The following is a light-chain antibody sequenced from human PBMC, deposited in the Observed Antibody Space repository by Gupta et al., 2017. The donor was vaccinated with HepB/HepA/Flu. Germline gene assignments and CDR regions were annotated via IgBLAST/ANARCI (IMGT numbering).Light chain of an antibody. J-gene: IGLJ2*01. V-gene: IGLV3-21*03. CDR2: DDS. CDR3: QVWDSSSDHLVV. Sequence: SYVLTQPPSVSVAPGKTARITCGGNNIGSKSVHWYQQKPGQAPVLVVYDDSDRPSGSPERFSGSNSGNTATLTISRVEAGDEADYYCQVWDSSSDHLVVFGGGTKLTVL. CDR1: NIGSKS.